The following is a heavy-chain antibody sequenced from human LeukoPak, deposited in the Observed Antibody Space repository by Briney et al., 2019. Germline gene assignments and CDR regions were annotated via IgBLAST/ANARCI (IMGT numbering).Heavy chain of an antibody. V-gene: IGHV3-23*01. CDR2: ISGSGAGT. CDR1: GFTFNLYG. Sequence: PGGSLRLSCAASGFTFNLYGMTWVRQAPGKGLERVSGISGSGAGTYYADSVKGRFTISRDNSKNALFLQMNSLRAEDTAVYFCAKLGTYWYFDLWGRGTLVTVSS. J-gene: IGHJ2*01. D-gene: IGHD7-27*01. CDR3: AKLGTYWYFDL.